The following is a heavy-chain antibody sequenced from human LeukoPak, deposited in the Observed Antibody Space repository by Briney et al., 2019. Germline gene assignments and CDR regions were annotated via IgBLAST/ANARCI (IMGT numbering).Heavy chain of an antibody. CDR2: IWYDGSNK. D-gene: IGHD4-17*01. Sequence: GGSLRLCCAASGFTFSSYGMHWVRQATGKGLEWVAVIWYDGSNKYYADSVKGRFTISRDNSKNTLYLQMNSLRAEDTAVYYCARDLDDYGDYNWFDPWGQGTLVTVSS. J-gene: IGHJ5*02. CDR3: ARDLDDYGDYNWFDP. CDR1: GFTFSSYG. V-gene: IGHV3-33*01.